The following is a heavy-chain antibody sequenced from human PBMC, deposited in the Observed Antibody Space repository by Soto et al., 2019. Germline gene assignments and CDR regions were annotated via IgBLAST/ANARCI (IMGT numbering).Heavy chain of an antibody. J-gene: IGHJ6*02. CDR2: INSDGSST. Sequence: GGSLRLSCAASGFTFSSYWMHWVRQAPGKGLVWVSRINSDGSSTSYADSVKGRFTISRDNAKNTLYLQMNSPRAEDTAVYYCAREDTPYYYGMDVWGQGTTVTVSS. V-gene: IGHV3-74*01. CDR1: GFTFSSYW. CDR3: AREDTPYYYGMDV.